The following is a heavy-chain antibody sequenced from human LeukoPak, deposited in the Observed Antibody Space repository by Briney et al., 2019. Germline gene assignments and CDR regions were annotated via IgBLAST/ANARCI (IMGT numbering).Heavy chain of an antibody. Sequence: GSLRLSCAAYGVTLSSHSMNWVRQAPGKGLEWVSSISSSSSYIHSADSVKGRFTISRDNAKNSLYLQMNSLRAEDTAVYYCARDLYDSGAYSSPIDYWGQGTLVTVSS. V-gene: IGHV3-21*01. J-gene: IGHJ4*02. CDR2: ISSSSSYI. D-gene: IGHD3-22*01. CDR3: ARDLYDSGAYSSPIDY. CDR1: GVTLSSHS.